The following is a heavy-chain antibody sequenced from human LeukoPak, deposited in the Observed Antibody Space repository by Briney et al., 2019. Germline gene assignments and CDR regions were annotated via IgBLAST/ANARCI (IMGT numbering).Heavy chain of an antibody. CDR1: GFTFSSYG. V-gene: IGHV3-33*01. CDR3: ARDSSRVTTFLDDDY. Sequence: PGRSLRLSCAASGFTFSSYGMHWVRQAPGKGLEWVAVIWYDGSNKYHADSVKGRFTISRDNSKNTLYLQMNSLRAEDTAVYYCARDSSRVTTFLDDDYWGQGTLVTVSS. CDR2: IWYDGSNK. J-gene: IGHJ4*02. D-gene: IGHD4-17*01.